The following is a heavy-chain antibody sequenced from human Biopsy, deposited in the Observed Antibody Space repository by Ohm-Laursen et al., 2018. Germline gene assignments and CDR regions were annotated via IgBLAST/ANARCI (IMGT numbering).Heavy chain of an antibody. CDR1: GYNFGNYY. V-gene: IGHV1-46*01. CDR2: VNPVAEAT. D-gene: IGHD2-21*01. J-gene: IGHJ6*02. Sequence: VSSVKVSCKASGYNFGNYYINWVRKVPGQGLEWLGVVNPVAEATMYAQKFQDRITLTRGASMNTVYMDLTSLTSEDTAVYYCARESPLRLGVCGAIRCFKEVFGMDVWGQGTTVIVSS. CDR3: ARESPLRLGVCGAIRCFKEVFGMDV.